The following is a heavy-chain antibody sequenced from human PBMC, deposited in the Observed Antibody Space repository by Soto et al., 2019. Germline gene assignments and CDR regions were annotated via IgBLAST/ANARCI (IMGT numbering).Heavy chain of an antibody. CDR3: ATTGAMAAPPVFQDDAFDI. CDR2: INPNSGGT. V-gene: IGHV1-2*04. D-gene: IGHD6-6*01. Sequence: ASVKVSCKASGYTFTGYYMHWVRQAPGQGLEWMGWINPNSGGTNYAQKFQGWVTMTRDTSISTAYMELSRLRSDDTAVYYCATTGAMAAPPVFQDDAFDIWGQGTMVTVSS. J-gene: IGHJ3*02. CDR1: GYTFTGYY.